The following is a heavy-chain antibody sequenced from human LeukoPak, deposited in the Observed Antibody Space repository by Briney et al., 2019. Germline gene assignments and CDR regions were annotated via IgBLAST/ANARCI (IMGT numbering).Heavy chain of an antibody. CDR2: TYYSGSP. D-gene: IGHD1-7*01. J-gene: IGHJ5*02. Sequence: SETLSLTCTVAGGSIRTSRYYWGWVRQPPGKGLEWIGSTYYSGSPYYNPSLKSRVSISIDTSKNQLSLRLSSVTAADTAVYYCARDWNYYWFDTWGQGTLVTVSS. CDR1: GGSIRTSRYY. CDR3: ARDWNYYWFDT. V-gene: IGHV4-39*07.